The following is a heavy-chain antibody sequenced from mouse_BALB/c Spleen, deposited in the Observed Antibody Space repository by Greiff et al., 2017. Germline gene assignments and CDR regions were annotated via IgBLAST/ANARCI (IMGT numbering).Heavy chain of an antibody. V-gene: IGHV1-77*01. CDR2: IYPGSGST. CDR1: GYTFTDYV. CDR3: ARFYYYGSSFFDY. Sequence: VQLQQSGPELVKPGASVKMSCKASGYTFTDYVISWVKQRAGQGLEWIGEIYPGSGSTYYNEKFKGKATLTADKSSNTAYMQLSSLTSEDSVVYFCARFYYYGSSFFDYWGQGTTLTVSS. J-gene: IGHJ2*01. D-gene: IGHD1-1*01.